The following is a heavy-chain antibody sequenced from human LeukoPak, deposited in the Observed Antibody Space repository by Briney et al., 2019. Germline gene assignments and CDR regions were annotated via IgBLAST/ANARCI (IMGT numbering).Heavy chain of an antibody. V-gene: IGHV4-39*01. CDR3: ARLSPYLGSGSSAFPDDF. CDR1: GGPISSSPYY. CDR2: ISYSVST. D-gene: IGHD3-10*01. Sequence: SETLSLTCTVSGGPISSSPYYWGWIRQAPGKGLEWIGSISYSVSTFYNPSLKSRLTISVDKSNNQFSLKLSSLTAADTAVFYCARLSPYLGSGSSAFPDDFWGQGTLVTVSS. J-gene: IGHJ4*02.